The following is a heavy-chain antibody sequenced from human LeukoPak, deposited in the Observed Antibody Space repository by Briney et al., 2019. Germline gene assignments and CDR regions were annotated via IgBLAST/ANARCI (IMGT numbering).Heavy chain of an antibody. CDR3: ARDVGATFDY. V-gene: IGHV4-30-4*01. Sequence: SETLSLTCTVSGGSISSYYWSWIRQPPGKGLEWIGYIYYSGSTYYNPSLKSRVTISVDTSKNQFSLKLSSVTAADTAVYYCARDVGATFDYWGQGTLVTVSS. CDR1: GGSISSYY. CDR2: IYYSGST. D-gene: IGHD5-12*01. J-gene: IGHJ4*02.